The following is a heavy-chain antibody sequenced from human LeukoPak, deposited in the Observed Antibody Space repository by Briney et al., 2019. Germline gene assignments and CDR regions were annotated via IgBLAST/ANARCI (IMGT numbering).Heavy chain of an antibody. Sequence: PSETLSLTCTVSGYSISSGYYWNWIRQPAGKGLEWIGRIYTSGSTNYNPSLKSRVTISVDTSKNQFSLKLSSVTAADTAVYYCAREDRYCSGGSCYSWGQGTLVTVSS. CDR1: GYSISSGYY. J-gene: IGHJ4*02. V-gene: IGHV4-61*02. CDR2: IYTSGST. CDR3: AREDRYCSGGSCYS. D-gene: IGHD2-15*01.